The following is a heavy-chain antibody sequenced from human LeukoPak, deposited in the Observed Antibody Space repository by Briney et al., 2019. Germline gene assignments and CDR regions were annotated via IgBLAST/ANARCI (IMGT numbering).Heavy chain of an antibody. CDR2: IFHGGST. CDR1: GGSISSYY. V-gene: IGHV4-59*01. Sequence: SETLSLTCNVSGGSISSYYWSWIRQPPGKGLEWIGHIFHGGSTNYSPSLKSRVAISADPSKNLFSLKLSSVTAADTAVYYCARADSSGWFLFDYWGQGTPVTVSS. D-gene: IGHD6-19*01. CDR3: ARADSSGWFLFDY. J-gene: IGHJ4*02.